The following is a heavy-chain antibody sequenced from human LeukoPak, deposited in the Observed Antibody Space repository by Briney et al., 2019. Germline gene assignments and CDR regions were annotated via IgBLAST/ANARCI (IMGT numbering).Heavy chain of an antibody. V-gene: IGHV3-53*01. CDR2: IYSVGST. D-gene: IGHD6-6*01. CDR3: ARADRRSSSSNGFDY. Sequence: GGSLRLSCAASGFTVSSNYMNWVRQAPGKGLERVSVIYSVGSTNYADSVKGRFTISRDNSKNTLYLQMNSLRAEDTAVYYCARADRRSSSSNGFDYWGQGTLVTVSS. CDR1: GFTVSSNY. J-gene: IGHJ4*02.